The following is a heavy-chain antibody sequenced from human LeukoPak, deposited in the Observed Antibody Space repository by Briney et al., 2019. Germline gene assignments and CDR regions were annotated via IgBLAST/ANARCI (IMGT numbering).Heavy chain of an antibody. Sequence: PGGSLRLSCAASGFTFSDYYMSWIRQAPGKGLEWVSYISSSGSTIYYADSVKGRFTISRDNAKNSLYLQMNSLRAEDTAVYYCARAGDIVLMVYALGAFDIWGQGTMVTVSS. V-gene: IGHV3-11*04. CDR2: ISSSGSTI. CDR3: ARAGDIVLMVYALGAFDI. CDR1: GFTFSDYY. D-gene: IGHD2-8*01. J-gene: IGHJ3*02.